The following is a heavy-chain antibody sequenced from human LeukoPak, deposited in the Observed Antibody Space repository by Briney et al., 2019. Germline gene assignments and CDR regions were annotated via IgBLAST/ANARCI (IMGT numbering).Heavy chain of an antibody. J-gene: IGHJ5*02. CDR2: IYNTGSA. CDR1: GASISSHY. V-gene: IGHV4-4*07. CDR3: ARDVFFRAHNWFDP. D-gene: IGHD2/OR15-2a*01. Sequence: PSETLSLTCNVSGASISSHYWNWIRQPAGKGLEWIGRIYNTGSANYNPSLKSRVTMSLDTSRNQISLKLTSVTAADTAVYYCARDVFFRAHNWFDPCGQGTLVTVSS.